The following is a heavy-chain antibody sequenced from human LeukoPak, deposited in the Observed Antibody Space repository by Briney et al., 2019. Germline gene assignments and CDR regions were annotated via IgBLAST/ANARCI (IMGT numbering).Heavy chain of an antibody. CDR2: ISSSSSTI. V-gene: IGHV3-48*01. CDR1: GFAVSSYS. D-gene: IGHD5-12*01. J-gene: IGHJ4*02. CDR3: ARDRGYSGYAEYYFDY. Sequence: GGSLRLSCTASGFAVSSYSMNWVRQAPGKGLEWVSYISSSSSTIYYADSVKGRFTISRDNAKNSLYLQMNSLRAEDTAVYYCARDRGYSGYAEYYFDYWGQGTLVTVSS.